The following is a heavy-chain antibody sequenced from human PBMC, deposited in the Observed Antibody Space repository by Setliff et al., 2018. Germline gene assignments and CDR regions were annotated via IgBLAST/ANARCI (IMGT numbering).Heavy chain of an antibody. J-gene: IGHJ6*03. Sequence: VASVKVSCKASGGTFSSYAISWVRQAPGQGLEWMGGIIPIFGTANYAQKFQGRVTITADESTSTAYMELSSLRSEDTAVYYCARDSTVTTDYYYYYMGVWGKGTTVTVSS. CDR2: IIPIFGTA. CDR3: ARDSTVTTDYYYYYMGV. V-gene: IGHV1-69*13. D-gene: IGHD4-17*01. CDR1: GGTFSSYA.